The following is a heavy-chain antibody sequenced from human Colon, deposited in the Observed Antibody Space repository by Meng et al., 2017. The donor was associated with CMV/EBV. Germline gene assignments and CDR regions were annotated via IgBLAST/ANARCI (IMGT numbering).Heavy chain of an antibody. V-gene: IGHV1-69*02. J-gene: IGHJ4*02. CDR1: GGTFSTYI. CDR3: VLDGYNFGY. CDR2: IIPILDIT. Sequence: SVKVSCKASGGTFSTYIMNWVRRAPGQVLEWMGRIIPILDITYYAQKFQGRVAIAADKSTSTAYMELSSLRSEDTAVYYCVLDGYNFGYWGQGTLVTVSS. D-gene: IGHD5-24*01.